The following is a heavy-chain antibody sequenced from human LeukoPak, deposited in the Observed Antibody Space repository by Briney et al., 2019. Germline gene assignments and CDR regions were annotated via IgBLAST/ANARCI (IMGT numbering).Heavy chain of an antibody. J-gene: IGHJ4*02. CDR1: GYSISSGYY. D-gene: IGHD5-18*01. CDR3: ARRGYSYNFDY. V-gene: IGHV4-38-2*02. Sequence: PSETLSLTCTVSGYSISSGYYWGWIRQPPGKGLEWIGSIYYSGSTYYNPSLKSRVTLSVDTSKNQFSLKLSSVTAADTAVYYCARRGYSYNFDYWGQGTLVTVSS. CDR2: IYYSGST.